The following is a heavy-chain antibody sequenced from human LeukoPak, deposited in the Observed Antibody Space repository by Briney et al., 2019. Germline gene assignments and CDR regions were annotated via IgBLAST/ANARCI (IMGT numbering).Heavy chain of an antibody. V-gene: IGHV3-30*18. D-gene: IGHD6-13*01. CDR2: ISYDGSNK. CDR3: AKEYDVAAADY. CDR1: GFIFSAYW. Sequence: GGSLRLSCVGSGFIFSAYWMAWVHQAPGKGLEWVAVISYDGSNKYYADSVKGRFTISRDNSKNTLYLQMNSLRAEDTAVYYCAKEYDVAAADYWGQGTLVTVSS. J-gene: IGHJ4*02.